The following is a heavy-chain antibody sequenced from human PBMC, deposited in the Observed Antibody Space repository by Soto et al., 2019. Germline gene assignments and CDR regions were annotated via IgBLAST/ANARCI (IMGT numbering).Heavy chain of an antibody. CDR1: GYTFTSYG. CDR3: ARDRGYYDISRYFVRALDI. Sequence: QVQLVQSGAEVKKPGASVKVSCKASGYTFTSYGISWVRQAPGQVLDWMGWISAYNGDTNYPDKFQGSVTMNTDTSPRTAYMELRSLISDDTAVYYCARDRGYYDISRYFVRALDIWGQGTMVTVSS. CDR2: ISAYNGDT. D-gene: IGHD3-22*01. J-gene: IGHJ3*02. V-gene: IGHV1-18*01.